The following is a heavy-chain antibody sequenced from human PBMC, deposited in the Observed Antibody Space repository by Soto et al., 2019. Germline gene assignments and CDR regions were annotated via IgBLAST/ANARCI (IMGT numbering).Heavy chain of an antibody. CDR2: IYYSGST. Sequence: SQTKWLTYSVAEGYISNSSDYWGWIKKPPGKGLQWIGTIYYSGSTYYNPSLKSRVTISVDTSKNQFSLKLSSVTPADTAVYYSAPSDGGSTIDAGAQGALVTVS. CDR3: APSDGGSTIDA. J-gene: IGHJ5*02. CDR1: EGYISNSSDY. V-gene: IGHV4-39*01.